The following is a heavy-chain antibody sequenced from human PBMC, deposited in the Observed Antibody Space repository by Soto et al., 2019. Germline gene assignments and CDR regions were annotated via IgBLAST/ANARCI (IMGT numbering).Heavy chain of an antibody. J-gene: IGHJ4*02. V-gene: IGHV3-66*02. D-gene: IGHD7-27*01. CDR3: ARDPNLTGDGGGDFDY. Sequence: GGSLRLSCAASGFTVSSNYMSWVRQAPGKGLEWVSVIYSGGSTYYADSVKGRFTISRDNSKNTLYLQMNSLRAEDTAVYYCARDPNLTGDGGGDFDYWGQGTLVTVSS. CDR2: IYSGGST. CDR1: GFTVSSNY.